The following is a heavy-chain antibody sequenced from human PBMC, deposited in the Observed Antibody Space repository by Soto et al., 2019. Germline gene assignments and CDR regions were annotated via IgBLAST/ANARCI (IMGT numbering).Heavy chain of an antibody. CDR2: IYYSGST. CDR3: ASLEYYYDSSGPAY. D-gene: IGHD3-22*01. J-gene: IGHJ4*02. Sequence: PSETLSLTCTVSGGSISSSSYYWGWIRQPPGKGLEWIGSIYYSGSTYYNPSLKSRVTISVDTSKNQFSLKLSSVTAADTAVYYCASLEYYYDSSGPAYWGQGTLVTVSS. V-gene: IGHV4-39*01. CDR1: GGSISSSSYY.